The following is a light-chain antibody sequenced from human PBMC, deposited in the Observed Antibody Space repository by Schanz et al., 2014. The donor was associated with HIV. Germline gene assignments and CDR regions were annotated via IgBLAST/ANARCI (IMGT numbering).Light chain of an antibody. Sequence: QSALTQPPSASGSLGQSVTISCTGTSDDVGAYNLVSWYQHHPGKAPTLMIYDVRDRPSGVSNRFSGSKSGNTASLTISGLQAEDEAEYFCSSYTTSNTHVFGSGTKLTVL. CDR1: SDDVGAYNL. V-gene: IGLV2-14*03. J-gene: IGLJ1*01. CDR3: SSYTTSNTHV. CDR2: DVR.